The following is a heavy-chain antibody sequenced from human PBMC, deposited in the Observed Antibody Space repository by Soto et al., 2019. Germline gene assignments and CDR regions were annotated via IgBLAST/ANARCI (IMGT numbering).Heavy chain of an antibody. CDR3: AISGSADIVVVVAAQNFFDY. CDR1: GGTFSSYA. J-gene: IGHJ4*02. CDR2: IIPIFGTA. D-gene: IGHD2-15*01. Sequence: QVQLVQSGAEVKKPGSSVKVSCKASGGTFSSYAISWVRQAPGQGLEWMGGIIPIFGTANYAQKFQGRVTITADESTSTDYMELSSLRSEDTAVYYCAISGSADIVVVVAAQNFFDYWGQGTLVTVSS. V-gene: IGHV1-69*01.